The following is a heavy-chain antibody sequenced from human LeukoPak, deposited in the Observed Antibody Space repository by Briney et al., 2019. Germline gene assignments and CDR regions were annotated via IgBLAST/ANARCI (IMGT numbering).Heavy chain of an antibody. D-gene: IGHD6-6*01. CDR3: ARSSYSSSSSV. CDR2: INSDGSEG. CDR1: GFTFSGFW. V-gene: IGHV3-7*03. J-gene: IGHJ3*01. Sequence: PGGSLRLSCAVSGFTFSGFWVSWSRQAPGKGLEWVASINSDGSEGYYADVVKGRFTISRDNAKNSLYLQINGLRAEDTAVYYCARSSYSSSSSVWGQGTMVTVSS.